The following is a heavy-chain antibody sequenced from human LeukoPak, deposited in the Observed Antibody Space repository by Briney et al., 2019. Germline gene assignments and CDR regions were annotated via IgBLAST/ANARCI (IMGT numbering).Heavy chain of an antibody. CDR3: ARLGAYGSGWYVLV. D-gene: IGHD6-19*01. V-gene: IGHV4-30-2*02. CDR1: GGSISSGGYS. CDR2: IYHSGST. Sequence: PSETLSLTCAVSGGSISSGGYSWSWIRQPPGKGLEWIGYIYHSGSTYYNPSLKSRVTISVDRSKNQFSLKLTSVTAADTAMYYCARLGAYGSGWYVLVWGQGTLVIVSS. J-gene: IGHJ4*02.